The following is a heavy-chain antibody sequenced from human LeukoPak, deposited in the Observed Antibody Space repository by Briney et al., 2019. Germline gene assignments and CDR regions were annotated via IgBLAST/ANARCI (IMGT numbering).Heavy chain of an antibody. V-gene: IGHV1-69*05. CDR1: GGTFSSYA. Sequence: SVKVSCKASGGTFSSYAISWVRQAPGQGLEWMGGIIPIFGTANYAQKFQGRVTITTDESTSTAYMELSSLRSEDTAVYYCASPGSDFWSGYSAYWGQGTLVTVSS. CDR3: ASPGSDFWSGYSAY. D-gene: IGHD3-3*01. J-gene: IGHJ4*02. CDR2: IIPIFGTA.